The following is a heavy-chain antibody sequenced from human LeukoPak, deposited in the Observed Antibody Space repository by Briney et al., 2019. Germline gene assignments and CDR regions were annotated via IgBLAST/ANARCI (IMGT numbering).Heavy chain of an antibody. CDR2: SRNKAKSHTT. D-gene: IGHD5-18*01. CDR3: ALWSYYYYGLDV. J-gene: IGHJ6*02. Sequence: GGSLRLSCAASGFTFSDHDMDWVRQAPGKGLEWVGRSRNKAKSHTTEYAASVKGRFTISRDNSNNSVWLQMNSLITEDTAVYYCALWSYYYYGLDVWGQGTTVTVSS. V-gene: IGHV3-72*01. CDR1: GFTFSDHD.